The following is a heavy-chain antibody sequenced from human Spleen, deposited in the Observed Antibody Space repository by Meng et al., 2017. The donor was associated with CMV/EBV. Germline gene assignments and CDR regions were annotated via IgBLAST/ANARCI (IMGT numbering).Heavy chain of an antibody. Sequence: NYGMHWVRQAPGRGLEWVAFMRYDGSDKYYADSVKGRFTISRDNSKNTLYLQMNSLRAEDTAVYYCAKARGYTNYDSTVYYYSGDYWGQGTLVTVSS. D-gene: IGHD3-22*01. CDR3: AKARGYTNYDSTVYYYSGDY. J-gene: IGHJ4*02. CDR2: MRYDGSDK. V-gene: IGHV3-30*02. CDR1: NYG.